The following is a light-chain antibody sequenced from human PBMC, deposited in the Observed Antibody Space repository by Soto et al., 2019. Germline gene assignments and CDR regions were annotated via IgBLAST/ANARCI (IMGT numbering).Light chain of an antibody. Sequence: DIQLTQSPSSLSASIGDRVTITCRASQGIRSDLGWFQHKTGKAPRRLIYGASSLQSGVPSRFSGSGSGTEFTLTINSLQPEDFAVYYCLQYVSSPFTFGPGTKVDIK. J-gene: IGKJ3*01. CDR3: LQYVSSPFT. CDR2: GAS. CDR1: QGIRSD. V-gene: IGKV1-17*01.